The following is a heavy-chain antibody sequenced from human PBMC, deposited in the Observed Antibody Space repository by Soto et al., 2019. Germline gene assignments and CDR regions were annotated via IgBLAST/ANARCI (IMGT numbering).Heavy chain of an antibody. J-gene: IGHJ6*03. D-gene: IGHD2-2*01. V-gene: IGHV4-31*03. CDR3: ASGIYCSSTSCFYPYYYYYMDV. Sequence: SETLSLTCTVSGGSISSGGYYWSWIRQHPGKGLEWIGYIYYSGSTYYNPSLKSRVTISVDTSKNQFSLKLSSVTAADTAVYYCASGIYCSSTSCFYPYYYYYMDVWGKGTTVTVSS. CDR2: IYYSGST. CDR1: GGSISSGGYY.